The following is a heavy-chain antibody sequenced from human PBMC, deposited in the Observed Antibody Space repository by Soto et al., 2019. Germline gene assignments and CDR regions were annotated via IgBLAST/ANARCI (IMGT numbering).Heavy chain of an antibody. CDR3: ARVQGAAAGHSNLAY. D-gene: IGHD6-13*01. Sequence: SETLSLTCAISGGSISGTTYSWSWIRQPPGKGLEWIGYIYDSGNTYYNPSLKSQFSISVDRSKNQFSLKLSSVTAADTAVYYCARVQGAAAGHSNLAYWGQGALVPVSS. J-gene: IGHJ4*02. CDR2: IYDSGNT. V-gene: IGHV4-30-2*01. CDR1: GGSISGTTYS.